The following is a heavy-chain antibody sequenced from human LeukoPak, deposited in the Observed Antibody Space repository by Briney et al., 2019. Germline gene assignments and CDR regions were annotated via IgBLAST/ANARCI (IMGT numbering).Heavy chain of an antibody. CDR3: ARHAAGIAARPFDN. Sequence: SETLSLTCTVSGGSISTYYWSWIRRPPGKGLEWIAYIHAGGPTNYNPSLKSRITISVDTSKNQFPLKLSSMTAAATAVYSCARHAAGIAARPFDNWGQGTRATVSS. CDR2: IHAGGPT. V-gene: IGHV4-4*09. D-gene: IGHD6-6*01. CDR1: GGSISTYY. J-gene: IGHJ4*02.